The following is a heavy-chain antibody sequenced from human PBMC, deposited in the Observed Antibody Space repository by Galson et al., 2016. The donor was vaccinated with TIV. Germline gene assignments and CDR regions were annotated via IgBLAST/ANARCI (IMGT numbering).Heavy chain of an antibody. Sequence: CAISGDSVSSDSAAWNWVRQSPSRGLEWLGRTYYRSRWYYDYKVSVKSRITINPDTSKNQFSLQLNSVTPEDTAVYDCTRAAGKNGASCYATCETFDNWGQGTMVTVSS. J-gene: IGHJ3*02. CDR2: TYYRSRWYY. D-gene: IGHD2-2*01. CDR3: TRAAGKNGASCYATCETFDN. V-gene: IGHV6-1*01. CDR1: GDSVSSDSAA.